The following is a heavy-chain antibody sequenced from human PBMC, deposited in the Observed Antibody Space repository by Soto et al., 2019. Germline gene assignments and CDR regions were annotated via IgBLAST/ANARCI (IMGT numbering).Heavy chain of an antibody. CDR3: ARVGYDCSGGSCYSGFDY. J-gene: IGHJ4*02. D-gene: IGHD2-15*01. CDR1: GGSISSGDYY. CDR2: IYYSGST. Sequence: QVQLQESGPGLVKPSQTLSLTCTVSGGSISSGDYYWSWIRQPPGKGLEWIGYIYYSGSTYYNPSLKSRVTISVDTSKNHFSLKLSSVTAADTAVYYCARVGYDCSGGSCYSGFDYWGQGTLVTVSS. V-gene: IGHV4-30-4*01.